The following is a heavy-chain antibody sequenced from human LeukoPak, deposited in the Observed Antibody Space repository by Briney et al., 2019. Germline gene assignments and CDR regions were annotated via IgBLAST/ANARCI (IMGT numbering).Heavy chain of an antibody. V-gene: IGHV4-34*01. Sequence: WETLSLTCAVYGGSFSGYYWSWIRQPPGKGLEWIGEINHSGSTNYNPSLKSRVTISVDTSKNQFSLKLSSVTAADTAVYYCARAGDGSGSVGYYYMDVRGKGTTVTVSS. J-gene: IGHJ6*03. CDR2: INHSGST. CDR1: GGSFSGYY. D-gene: IGHD3-10*01. CDR3: ARAGDGSGSVGYYYMDV.